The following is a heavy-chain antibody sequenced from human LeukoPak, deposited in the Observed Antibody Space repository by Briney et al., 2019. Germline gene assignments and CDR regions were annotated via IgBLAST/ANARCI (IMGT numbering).Heavy chain of an antibody. CDR2: ISGSGGST. D-gene: IGHD1-26*01. CDR1: GFTFSSYA. CDR3: AKNSWEHDAFDI. J-gene: IGHJ3*02. Sequence: PGGSLRLSCAASGFTFSSYAMSWVRQAPGKGLEWVSAISGSGGSTYYADSVKGRFTISRDNSKNPLYLQMNSLRAEDTAVYYCAKNSWEHDAFDIWGQGTMVTVSS. V-gene: IGHV3-23*01.